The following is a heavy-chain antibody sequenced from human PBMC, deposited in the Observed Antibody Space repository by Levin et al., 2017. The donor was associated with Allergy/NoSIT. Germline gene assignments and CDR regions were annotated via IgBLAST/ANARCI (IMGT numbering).Heavy chain of an antibody. Sequence: SCAASGFTFSSYGMHWVRQAPGKGLEWVAVIWYDGSNKYYADSVKGRFTISRDNSKNTLYLQMNSLRAEDTAVYYCARDAPYCSGGSCSSAEYFQHWGQGTLVTVSS. CDR1: GFTFSSYG. CDR2: IWYDGSNK. D-gene: IGHD2-15*01. CDR3: ARDAPYCSGGSCSSAEYFQH. J-gene: IGHJ1*01. V-gene: IGHV3-33*01.